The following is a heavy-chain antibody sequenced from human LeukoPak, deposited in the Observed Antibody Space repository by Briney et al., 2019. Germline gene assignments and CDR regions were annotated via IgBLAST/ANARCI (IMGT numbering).Heavy chain of an antibody. CDR3: ARERPSSYYFDY. CDR1: GYPVNNFF. J-gene: IGHJ4*02. CDR2: IYPSGGSA. Sequence: ASVKVSCKASGYPVNNFFTHWVRQAPGQGLEWVGIIYPSGGSASFAQKFQGRVTMTKDTSTSTFYMELSSLRSEDTAVYYCARERPSSYYFDYWGQGTLVTVSS. D-gene: IGHD6-6*01. V-gene: IGHV1-46*02.